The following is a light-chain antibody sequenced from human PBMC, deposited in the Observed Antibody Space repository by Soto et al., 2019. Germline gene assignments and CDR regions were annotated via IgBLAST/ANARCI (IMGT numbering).Light chain of an antibody. CDR2: GAS. Sequence: DIQMTQSPSSLSASVGDRVTITCRASQTIRNYLNWYQQRPGKAPMLLIFGASSLQSGVPSRFSGSGSGTDFTLAISSLQPEDFATYYCQQSHDTPLTFGGGTKVDIK. J-gene: IGKJ4*01. CDR3: QQSHDTPLT. V-gene: IGKV1-39*01. CDR1: QTIRNY.